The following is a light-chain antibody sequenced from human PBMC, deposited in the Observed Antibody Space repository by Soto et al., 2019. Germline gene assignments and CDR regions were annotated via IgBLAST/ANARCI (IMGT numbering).Light chain of an antibody. CDR1: SSDVGGYNY. CDR3: SSYTSSNTLV. Sequence: QSALAQPASVSGSPGQSTIISCTGTSSDVGGYNYVSWYQQHPGKAPKFLIYEVDNRASGVSDRFSGSKSGNTASLTISGLHAEEEADYYCSSYTSSNTLVFATGTKVTVL. J-gene: IGLJ1*01. V-gene: IGLV2-14*01. CDR2: EVD.